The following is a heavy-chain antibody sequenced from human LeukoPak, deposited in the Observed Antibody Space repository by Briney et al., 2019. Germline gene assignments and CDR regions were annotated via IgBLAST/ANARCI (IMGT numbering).Heavy chain of an antibody. D-gene: IGHD2-15*01. CDR2: VYYSGST. CDR1: GGSFSGYY. V-gene: IGHV4-59*01. Sequence: PSQTLSLTCTVSGGSFSGYYWGWIRQPPGRGLEWIGYVYYSGSTNYNPSFKSRITISVDTSRNQFSLQLSSVTAADTAVYYCARIHRYCSGGACYVLDNWGQGTLVAVSS. J-gene: IGHJ4*02. CDR3: ARIHRYCSGGACYVLDN.